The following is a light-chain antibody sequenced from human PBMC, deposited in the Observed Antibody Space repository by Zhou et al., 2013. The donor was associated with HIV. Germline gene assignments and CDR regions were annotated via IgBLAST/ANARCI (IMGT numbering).Light chain of an antibody. J-gene: IGKJ2*01. Sequence: EIVLTQSPVTLSLSPGERATLSCRASQSVSSYLAWYRQNPGQAPRLLIYDASSRATGIPDRFSGSGSGTDFTLTISRLEPEDFAVYYCQQDGSSPTFGQGTKLEIK. CDR1: QSVSSY. V-gene: IGKV3-20*01. CDR3: QQDGSSPT. CDR2: DAS.